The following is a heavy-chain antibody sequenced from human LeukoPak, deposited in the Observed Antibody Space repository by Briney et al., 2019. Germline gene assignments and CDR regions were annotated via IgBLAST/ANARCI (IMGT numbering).Heavy chain of an antibody. CDR2: ITSSSSYI. J-gene: IGHJ4*02. V-gene: IGHV3-21*01. CDR1: GFTFSGYS. Sequence: GGSLRLSCAASGFTFSGYSMTWVRQAPGKGLEWVSSITSSSSYIYYADSVKGRFTISRDNAKNSLYLQMNSLRAEDTAVYYCARYYYDSSGGELDYWGQGTLVTVSS. CDR3: ARYYYDSSGGELDY. D-gene: IGHD3-22*01.